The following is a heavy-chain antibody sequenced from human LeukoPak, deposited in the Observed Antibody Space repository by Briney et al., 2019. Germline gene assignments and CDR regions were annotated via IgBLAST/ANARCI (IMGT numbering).Heavy chain of an antibody. CDR3: AREMGGYPFDY. CDR1: GFTFTTYA. CDR2: LSSSVGST. D-gene: IGHD5-12*01. Sequence: HPGGSLRLSCAASGFTFTTYAMAWVRQAPGRGLEWVSTLSSSVGSTYYADSVKGRFTISRDNSKNTLYLQMHSLRAEDTAVYYCAREMGGYPFDYWGQGTLVTVSS. V-gene: IGHV3-23*01. J-gene: IGHJ4*02.